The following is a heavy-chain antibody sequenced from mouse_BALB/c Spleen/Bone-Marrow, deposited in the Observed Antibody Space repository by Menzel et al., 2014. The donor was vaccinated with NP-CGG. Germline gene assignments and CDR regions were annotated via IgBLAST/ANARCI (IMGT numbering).Heavy chain of an antibody. CDR1: GYTFTSYW. CDR2: INPSNGRT. D-gene: IGHD2-1*01. J-gene: IGHJ2*01. V-gene: IGHV1S81*02. Sequence: VQLQESGAELVKPGASVKLSCKAPGYTFTSYWMHWVKQRPGQGLEWIGEINPSNGRTNYNEKFKTKATLTVDKSSSTAYMQLSSLTSEDSAVYYCARNYGNTDYWGQGTTLTVSS. CDR3: ARNYGNTDY.